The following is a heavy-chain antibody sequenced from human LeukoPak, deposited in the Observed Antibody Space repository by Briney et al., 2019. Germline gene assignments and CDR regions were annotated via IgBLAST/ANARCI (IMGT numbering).Heavy chain of an antibody. CDR2: ISGSGGST. CDR3: AKDVGSEDYQLLGLFDY. V-gene: IGHV3-23*01. CDR1: GFTFSSYA. D-gene: IGHD2-2*01. J-gene: IGHJ4*02. Sequence: GGSLRLSCAASGFTFSSYAMSWVRQAPGEGLEWVSAISGSGGSTYYADSVKGRFTISRDNSKNTLYLQMNSLRAEDTAVYYCAKDVGSEDYQLLGLFDYWGQGTLVTVSS.